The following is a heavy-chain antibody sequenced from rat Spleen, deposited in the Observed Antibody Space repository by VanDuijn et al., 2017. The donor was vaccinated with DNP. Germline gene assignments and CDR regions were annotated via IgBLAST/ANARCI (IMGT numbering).Heavy chain of an antibody. V-gene: IGHV5S11*01. Sequence: EVQLVESGGGLVQPGGSIKLSCATSGFTFSNYYMAWVRQAPAKGLEWVASITTGGGYTYYRDSVKGRFTISRDNAKSTLYLQMDSLRSEETATYYCARRDTFYYFDYWGQGVMVTVSS. J-gene: IGHJ2*01. CDR1: GFTFSNYY. CDR3: ARRDTFYYFDY. CDR2: ITTGGGYT. D-gene: IGHD2-2*01.